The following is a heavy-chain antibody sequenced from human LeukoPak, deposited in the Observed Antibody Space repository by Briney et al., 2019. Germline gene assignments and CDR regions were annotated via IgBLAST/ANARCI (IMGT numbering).Heavy chain of an antibody. D-gene: IGHD2-2*01. J-gene: IGHJ6*02. Sequence: ASVKVSCKVSGYTLTELSMHWVRQAPGKGLEWMGGFDPEDGETIYAQKFQGRVTMTEDTSTDTAYMELSSLRSEDTAVYYCATAVVVPAATGYYYGMDVWGQGTTVTVSS. CDR2: FDPEDGET. CDR1: GYTLTELS. V-gene: IGHV1-24*01. CDR3: ATAVVVPAATGYYYGMDV.